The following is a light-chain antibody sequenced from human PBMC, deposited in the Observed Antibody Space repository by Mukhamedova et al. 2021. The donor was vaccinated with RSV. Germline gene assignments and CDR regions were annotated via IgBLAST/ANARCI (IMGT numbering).Light chain of an antibody. Sequence: WYQRRVHGKTPKLLIYKASSLESGVPSRFSGSGSGTEFTLTISSLQPDDFVTYYCQQYNSYPLTFGGGTKLEIK. J-gene: IGKJ4*01. CDR3: QQYNSYPLT. CDR2: KAS. V-gene: IGKV1-5*03.